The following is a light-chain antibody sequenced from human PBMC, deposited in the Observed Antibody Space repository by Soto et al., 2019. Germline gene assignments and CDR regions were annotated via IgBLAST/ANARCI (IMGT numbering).Light chain of an antibody. J-gene: IGLJ2*01. CDR2: DVT. CDR3: RSYTSSSLLV. CDR1: SSDVGGYNS. Sequence: QSVLTQPASVSGSPGQSITISCTGTSSDVGGYNSVSWYQHHPGKAPKLMIYDVTNRPSGVSDRFSGSKSGNTDALTISILRADDEADYYCRSYTSSSLLVFGGGTQLTV. V-gene: IGLV2-14*03.